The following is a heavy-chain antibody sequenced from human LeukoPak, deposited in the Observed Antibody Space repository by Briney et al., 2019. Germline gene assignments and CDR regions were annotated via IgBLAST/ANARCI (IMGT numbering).Heavy chain of an antibody. V-gene: IGHV3-21*01. Sequence: PGGSLRLSCAASGFTFSSYSMNWVRQAPGKGLEWVSSISSSSSYIYYADSVKGRFTISRDNAKNSLYLQMNSLRAEDTAVYYCAREGSSGWDTYYFDYWGQGTLVTVSS. CDR3: AREGSSGWDTYYFDY. CDR1: GFTFSSYS. J-gene: IGHJ4*02. D-gene: IGHD6-19*01. CDR2: ISSSSSYI.